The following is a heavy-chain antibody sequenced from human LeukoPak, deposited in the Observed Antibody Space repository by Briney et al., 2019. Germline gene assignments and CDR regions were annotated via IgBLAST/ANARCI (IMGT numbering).Heavy chain of an antibody. J-gene: IGHJ4*02. Sequence: SETLSLTRTVSGGSISSYYWSWIRQPPGKGLEWIGYIHYSGSTNYNPSLKSRVTISVDTSKNQFSLKLSSVTAADTAVYYCARGSSGSDYRSFDYWGQGTLVTVSS. CDR3: ARGSSGSDYRSFDY. CDR2: IHYSGST. V-gene: IGHV4-59*01. CDR1: GGSISSYY. D-gene: IGHD1-26*01.